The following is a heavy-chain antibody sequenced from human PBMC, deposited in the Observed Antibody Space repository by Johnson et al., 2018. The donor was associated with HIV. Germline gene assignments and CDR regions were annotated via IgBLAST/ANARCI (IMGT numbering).Heavy chain of an antibody. J-gene: IGHJ3*02. V-gene: IGHV3-30*04. Sequence: QVQLVESGGGVVQPGRSLRLSCAASGFTFSSYAMHWVRQAPGKGLQWVAVISYDGSNKYYADSVKGRFIISRDNSKKTLYLQMNSLTTDDTAVYYCAIPAIVVLPAGVFDMWGPGTMVTVSS. CDR3: AIPAIVVLPAGVFDM. CDR2: ISYDGSNK. D-gene: IGHD2-2*01. CDR1: GFTFSSYA.